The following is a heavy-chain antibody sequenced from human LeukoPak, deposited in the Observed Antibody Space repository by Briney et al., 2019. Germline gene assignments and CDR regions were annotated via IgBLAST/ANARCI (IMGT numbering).Heavy chain of an antibody. J-gene: IGHJ4*02. D-gene: IGHD4-17*01. CDR3: VLTTVTTSIEF. CDR2: IYYSGST. CDR1: GGSISSSSYY. Sequence: SETLSLTCTVSGGSISSSSYYWGWIRQPPGKGLEWIGSIYYSGSTYYDPSLKSRVTISVDTSKNQFSLKLSSVTAADTAVYYCVLTTVTTSIEFWGQGTLVTVSS. V-gene: IGHV4-39*01.